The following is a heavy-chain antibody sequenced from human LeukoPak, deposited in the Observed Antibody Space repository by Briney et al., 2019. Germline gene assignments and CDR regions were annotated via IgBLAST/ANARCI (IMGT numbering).Heavy chain of an antibody. Sequence: PGGPLRLSCAASGFPFSSYGMHWVRQAPDKGLEGVAVISNDGNIKYHADSVKGRFTISRDNSKNTLFLQMNNLRPDDTAVYSCARAKYYDTRGHFIREAFDIWGQGTMVTVSS. CDR3: ARAKYYDTRGHFIREAFDI. CDR2: ISNDGNIK. J-gene: IGHJ3*02. D-gene: IGHD3-16*01. V-gene: IGHV3-30*03. CDR1: GFPFSSYG.